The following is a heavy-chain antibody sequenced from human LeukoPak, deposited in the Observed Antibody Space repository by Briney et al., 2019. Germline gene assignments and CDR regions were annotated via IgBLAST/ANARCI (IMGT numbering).Heavy chain of an antibody. Sequence: GGSLRLSCAASGFTFSSYTMHWVRQAPGKGLEWVAFIRYDGGNKYYADSVKGRFTISRDNSKDTLYLQMNSLSADDTAVYYCSKGCGGSYFDYWGQGTLVTVSS. CDR1: GFTFSSYT. CDR3: SKGCGGSYFDY. CDR2: IRYDGGNK. J-gene: IGHJ4*02. D-gene: IGHD3-16*01. V-gene: IGHV3-30*02.